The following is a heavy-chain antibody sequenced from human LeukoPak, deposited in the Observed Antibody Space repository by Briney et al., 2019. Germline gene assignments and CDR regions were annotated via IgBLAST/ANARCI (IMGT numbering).Heavy chain of an antibody. CDR3: ARLQNRGVILGAFDI. D-gene: IGHD3-10*01. CDR2: IYPGDSDT. Sequence: GESLKISCKGSGYSFTSYWIGWVRQMPGKGLEWMGIIYPGDSDTRYSPSFQGQVTISADKSISTAYLQWSSLKASDTAMYYCARLQNRGVILGAFDIWGQGTMVTVSS. J-gene: IGHJ3*02. CDR1: GYSFTSYW. V-gene: IGHV5-51*01.